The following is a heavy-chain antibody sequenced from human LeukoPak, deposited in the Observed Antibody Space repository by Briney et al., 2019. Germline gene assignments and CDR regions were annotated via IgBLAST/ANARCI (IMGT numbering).Heavy chain of an antibody. V-gene: IGHV3-30*18. CDR3: AKGIPGYCSGGSCYYFDY. Sequence: GGSLRLSCAASGFTFSSYGMHWVRQAPGKGLEWVAVISYDGSNKYYADSVKGRFTISRDNSKNTLYLQMNSLRVEDTAVYYCAKGIPGYCSGGSCYYFDYWGQGTLVTVSS. J-gene: IGHJ4*02. CDR2: ISYDGSNK. D-gene: IGHD2-15*01. CDR1: GFTFSSYG.